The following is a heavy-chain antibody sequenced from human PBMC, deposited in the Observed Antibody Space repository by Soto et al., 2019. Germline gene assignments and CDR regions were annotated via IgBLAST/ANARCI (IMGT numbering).Heavy chain of an antibody. J-gene: IGHJ6*02. CDR2: ISAYNGNT. CDR3: ARDRLYDFWPGGEGDYYYYGMDV. CDR1: GYTFTSYG. D-gene: IGHD3-3*01. V-gene: IGHV1-18*01. Sequence: ASVKVSCKASGYTFTSYGISWVRQAPGQGLEWMGWISAYNGNTNYAQKLQGRVTMTTDTSTSTAYMELRSLRSDDTAVYYCARDRLYDFWPGGEGDYYYYGMDVWGQGTTVTVSS.